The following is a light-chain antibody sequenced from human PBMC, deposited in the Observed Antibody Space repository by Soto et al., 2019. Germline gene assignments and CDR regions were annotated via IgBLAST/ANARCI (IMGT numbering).Light chain of an antibody. CDR1: XXNIANNA. J-gene: IGLJ2*01. CDR2: YDD. Sequence: QSVLTQPPSVSEAPRQRVTISCSGSXXNIANNAVNWYQQLPGKAPKLLIYYDDLLPSGVSDRFSGSKSGTSASLAISGLQSEDEADYYCAAWDDSLNSVVFGGGTKVTVL. CDR3: AAWDDSLNSVV. V-gene: IGLV1-36*01.